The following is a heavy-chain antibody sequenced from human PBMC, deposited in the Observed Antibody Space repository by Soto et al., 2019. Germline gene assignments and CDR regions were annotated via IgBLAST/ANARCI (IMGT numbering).Heavy chain of an antibody. V-gene: IGHV4-39*01. J-gene: IGHJ4*02. CDR3: ARQGYYNTTKIYHTSRF. CDR2: IYYSGKN. D-gene: IGHD3-22*01. CDR1: GGSISSTDYY. Sequence: SETLSLTCTVSGGSISSTDYYWGWIRQPPGKGLEWIGSIYYSGKNFYNPSLKSRVTISVDTSKNQFSLRVSSVTAADTAVYYCARQGYYNTTKIYHTSRFWGPGSLVTVSS.